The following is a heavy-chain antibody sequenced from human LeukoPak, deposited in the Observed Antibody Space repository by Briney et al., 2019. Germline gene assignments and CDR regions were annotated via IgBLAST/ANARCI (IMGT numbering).Heavy chain of an antibody. Sequence: GGSLRLSCEASGFNFNYYWLGWVRQAPGKGLEWVALIHHDESEKYYVDSVKGRFSISRDNAKSSVYLQMDSLRVDDTAIYHCTRWVSQYYFDFWGQGALVRVSS. CDR1: GFNFNYYW. CDR2: IHHDESEK. V-gene: IGHV3-7*01. CDR3: TRWVSQYYFDF. J-gene: IGHJ4*02. D-gene: IGHD2-21*01.